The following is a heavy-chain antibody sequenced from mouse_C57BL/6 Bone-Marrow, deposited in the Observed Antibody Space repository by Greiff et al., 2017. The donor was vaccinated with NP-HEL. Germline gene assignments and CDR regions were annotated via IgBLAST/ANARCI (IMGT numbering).Heavy chain of an antibody. CDR2: IDPENGDT. D-gene: IGHD2-4*01. CDR1: GFNIKDDY. V-gene: IGHV14-4*01. Sequence: EVQLQQSGAELVRPGVSVKLSCTASGFNIKDDYMHWVKQRPEQGLEWIGWIDPENGDTEYASKFQGKATITADTSSNTAYLQLSSLTSEDTAVYYCTNDYDGFAYWGQGTLVTVSA. J-gene: IGHJ3*01. CDR3: TNDYDGFAY.